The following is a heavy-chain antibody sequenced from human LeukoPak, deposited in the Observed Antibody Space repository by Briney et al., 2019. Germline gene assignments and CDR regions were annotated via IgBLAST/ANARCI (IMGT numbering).Heavy chain of an antibody. CDR1: GFSVSSNH. J-gene: IGHJ4*02. V-gene: IGHV3-53*01. CDR3: ARDPPLYY. Sequence: GGSLRLSCAASGFSVSSNHVSWVRQAPGKGLEWVSVIYSGGNTYYADSVKGRFTISKDSSKNTLYLQMNSLRAEDTAVYYCARDPPLYYWGQGTLVTVSS. CDR2: IYSGGNT.